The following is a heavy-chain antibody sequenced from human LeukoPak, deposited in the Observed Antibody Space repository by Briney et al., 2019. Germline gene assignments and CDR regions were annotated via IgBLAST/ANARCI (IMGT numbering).Heavy chain of an antibody. Sequence: PSETLSLTCTVSGVSISSYSWSWIRQPPGKGLEWIASIYYSGSTNYNPSLKSRVTISVDTSQNQFSLKLSSVTAADTAVYYCARRRDGYNYYFDYWGQGTLVTVSS. CDR2: IYYSGST. J-gene: IGHJ4*02. V-gene: IGHV4-59*08. D-gene: IGHD5-24*01. CDR1: GVSISSYS. CDR3: ARRRDGYNYYFDY.